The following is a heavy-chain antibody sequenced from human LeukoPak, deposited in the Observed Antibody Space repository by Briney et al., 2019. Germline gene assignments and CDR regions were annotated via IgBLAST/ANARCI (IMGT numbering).Heavy chain of an antibody. J-gene: IGHJ3*02. CDR1: GFTFDDYA. Sequence: GGSLRLSCAASGFTFDDYAMHWVRRAPGKGLEWVSGISWNSGSIGYADSVKGRFTISRDNAKNSLYLQMNSLRAEDTALCYCAKDMGDYGDYDAFDIWGQGTMVTVSS. V-gene: IGHV3-9*01. CDR2: ISWNSGSI. D-gene: IGHD4-17*01. CDR3: AKDMGDYGDYDAFDI.